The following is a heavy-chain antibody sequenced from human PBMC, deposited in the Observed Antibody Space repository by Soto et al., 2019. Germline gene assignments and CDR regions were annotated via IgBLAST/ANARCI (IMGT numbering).Heavy chain of an antibody. CDR3: ARVSPYGDYLRLMDY. CDR1: GFTFSDYY. J-gene: IGHJ4*02. D-gene: IGHD4-17*01. V-gene: IGHV3-11*06. Sequence: GGSLRLSCAASGFTFSDYYMSWIRQAPGKGLEWVSYISSSSSYTNYADSVKGRFTISRDNAKNSLYLQMNSLRAEDTAVYYCARVSPYGDYLRLMDYWGQGTLVTVSS. CDR2: ISSSSSYT.